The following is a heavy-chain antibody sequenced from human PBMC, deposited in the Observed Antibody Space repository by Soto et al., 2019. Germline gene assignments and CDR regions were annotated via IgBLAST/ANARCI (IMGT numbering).Heavy chain of an antibody. J-gene: IGHJ3*02. CDR1: GYSFTSYW. CDR2: IYPGDSDT. D-gene: IGHD3-10*01. CDR3: ASPYGSGSYYNPYAFDI. V-gene: IGHV5-51*01. Sequence: LKISCKGSGYSFTSYWIGWVRQMPGKGLEWMGIIYPGDSDTRYSPSFQGQVTISADKSISTAYLQWSSLKASDTAMYYCASPYGSGSYYNPYAFDIWGQGTMVTVSS.